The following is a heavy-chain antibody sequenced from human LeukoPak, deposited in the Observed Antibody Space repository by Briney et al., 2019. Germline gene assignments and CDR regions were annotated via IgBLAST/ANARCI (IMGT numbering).Heavy chain of an antibody. Sequence: GGSLRLSCAASGFTFSSYWMHWVRQAPGKGLVWVSRISSDGNSTKYADSVKGRFTISRDNSKNSLYLQMNSLGADDTALYYCAKDIHIGHGSGWPESWGQGTLVTVSS. V-gene: IGHV3-74*03. D-gene: IGHD6-19*01. CDR1: GFTFSSYW. J-gene: IGHJ5*02. CDR3: AKDIHIGHGSGWPES. CDR2: ISSDGNST.